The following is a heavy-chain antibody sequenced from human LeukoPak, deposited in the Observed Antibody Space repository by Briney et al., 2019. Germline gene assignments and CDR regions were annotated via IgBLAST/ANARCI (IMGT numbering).Heavy chain of an antibody. CDR1: GESLSKYY. J-gene: IGHJ4*02. D-gene: IGHD1-26*01. Sequence: SETLSLTCAVYGESLSKYYWTWIRQSPGKGLEWIGEVNHRGSTNLNPSLKSRVTLSVDTSKHQFSLRLTSVTAADAAVYYCASSVGSTDYWGQGTLVTVSS. CDR3: ASSVGSTDY. V-gene: IGHV4-34*01. CDR2: VNHRGST.